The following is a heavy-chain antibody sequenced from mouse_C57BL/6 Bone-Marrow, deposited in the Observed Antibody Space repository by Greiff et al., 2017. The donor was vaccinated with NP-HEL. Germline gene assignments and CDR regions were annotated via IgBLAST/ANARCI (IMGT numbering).Heavy chain of an antibody. CDR2: ISYSGST. Sequence: EVQRVESGPGMVKPSQSLSLTCTVTGYSITSGYDWHWIRHFPGNKLEWMGYISYSGSTNYNPSLKSRISITHDTSKNHFFLKLNSVTTEDTATYYCARGYKGFAYWGQGTLVTVSA. CDR1: GYSITSGYD. CDR3: ARGYKGFAY. J-gene: IGHJ3*01. V-gene: IGHV3-1*01. D-gene: IGHD1-3*01.